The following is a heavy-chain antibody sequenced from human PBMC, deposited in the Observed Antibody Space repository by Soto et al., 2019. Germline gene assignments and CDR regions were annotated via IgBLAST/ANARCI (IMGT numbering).Heavy chain of an antibody. J-gene: IGHJ5*02. V-gene: IGHV3-23*01. CDR3: AKDVDSSGYYYVDWFDP. D-gene: IGHD3-22*01. Sequence: GGSLRLSCVVSGFTFSSYAMIWVRQAPVKGLEWVSGITTSGGRTFYADSVKGRFTISRDNSKNTLYLQMNSLRAEDTAVYYCAKDVDSSGYYYVDWFDPWGQGTLVTVSS. CDR2: ITTSGGRT. CDR1: GFTFSSYA.